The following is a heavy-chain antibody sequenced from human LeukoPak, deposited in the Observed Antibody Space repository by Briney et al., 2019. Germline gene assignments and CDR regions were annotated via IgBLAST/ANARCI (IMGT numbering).Heavy chain of an antibody. CDR2: IKQDGTEK. V-gene: IGHV3-7*01. J-gene: IGHJ1*01. CDR1: GITFSSYS. Sequence: GGSLRLSCVVSGITFSSYSMNWVRQAPGKGLGWVAYIKQDGTEKYYVDSVKGRFTISRDNAKNSLYLQMNSLRVEDTAIYYCVKVAKYYYGSETYYFLEHWGQGTPVTASS. CDR3: VKVAKYYYGSETYYFLEH. D-gene: IGHD3-10*01.